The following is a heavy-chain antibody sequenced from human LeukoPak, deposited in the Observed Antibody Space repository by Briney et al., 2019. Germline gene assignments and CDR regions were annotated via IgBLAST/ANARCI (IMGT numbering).Heavy chain of an antibody. CDR1: GFIFTNAW. D-gene: IGHD3-16*01. CDR2: IKSKVDGETA. J-gene: IGHJ3*02. CDR3: ATGGYAFDI. Sequence: GSLRLSCAGSGFIFTNAWMNWVRQAPGKGLEWVGRIKSKVDGETADYAAPVKGKFIISRDDSRSTVYLQMSSLEPEDTAVYYCATGGYAFDIWGQGTMVTVSS. V-gene: IGHV3-15*01.